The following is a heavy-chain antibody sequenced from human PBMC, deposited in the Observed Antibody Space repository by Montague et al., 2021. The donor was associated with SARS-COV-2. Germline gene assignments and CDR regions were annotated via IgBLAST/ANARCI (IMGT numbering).Heavy chain of an antibody. Sequence: SETLSLTCAVYGGSFSPYYWAWIRQSPGKGLEWIGNIDHSGNTNXNPSLKSRVSISVDTSSSQFSLYLTSVTAADAAVYYCARRGRKLLPVATTIGGFDIWGQGTMVTVSS. CDR3: ARRGRKLLPVATTIGGFDI. D-gene: IGHD5-12*01. V-gene: IGHV4-34*01. CDR1: GGSFSPYY. J-gene: IGHJ3*02. CDR2: IDHSGNT.